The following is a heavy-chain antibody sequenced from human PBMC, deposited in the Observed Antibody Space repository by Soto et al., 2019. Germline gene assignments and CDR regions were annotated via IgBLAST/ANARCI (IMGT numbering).Heavy chain of an antibody. V-gene: IGHV5-51*01. CDR1: GYSFTSYW. Sequence: PGEALKISCKGSGYSFTSYWIGWVRRMPGKGLEWMGIIYPGDPDTRYSPSFQGQVTISADKSISTAYLQWSSLKASDTAMYYCARLRQGSSWETFDYWGQGTLVTVSS. CDR2: IYPGDPDT. J-gene: IGHJ4*02. D-gene: IGHD6-13*01. CDR3: ARLRQGSSWETFDY.